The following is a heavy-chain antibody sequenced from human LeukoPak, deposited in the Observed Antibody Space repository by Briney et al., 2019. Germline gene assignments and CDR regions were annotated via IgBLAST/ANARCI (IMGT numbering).Heavy chain of an antibody. CDR3: ARTYSSGWYCVGY. D-gene: IGHD6-19*01. CDR2: INPNSGGT. CDR1: GYTFTGYY. Sequence: ASVKVSCKASGYTFTGYYMHWVRQAPGQGLEWVGWINPNSGGTNYAQKFQGRVTMTRDTSISTAYMELSRLRSDDTAVYYCARTYSSGWYCVGYWGQGTLVTVSS. V-gene: IGHV1-2*02. J-gene: IGHJ4*02.